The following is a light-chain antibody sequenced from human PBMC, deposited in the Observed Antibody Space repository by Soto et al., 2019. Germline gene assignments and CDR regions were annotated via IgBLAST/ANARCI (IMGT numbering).Light chain of an antibody. J-gene: IGKJ2*01. V-gene: IGKV3-20*01. CDR3: QHYDGAPPT. CDR2: GVF. Sequence: ETVLTQSPGTVSLSPGERATLSCRTSQSVNSNYLAWYQHKPGQAPRLLIYGVFNRATGIPDRFSGSGSGTDFTLTISGLEPEDSAVYYCQHYDGAPPTFGQGTKLEI. CDR1: QSVNSNY.